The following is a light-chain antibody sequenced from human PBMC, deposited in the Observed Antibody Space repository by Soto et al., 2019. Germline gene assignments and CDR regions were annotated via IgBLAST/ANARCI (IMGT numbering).Light chain of an antibody. CDR3: LLSYNGHYV. J-gene: IGLJ1*01. CDR1: TGAVTNGHY. V-gene: IGLV7-46*01. Sequence: QSVVTHEPSLTVSPGGTVTLTCGSSTGAVTNGHYPYWFQQKPGQAPRTLIYDTTNRHSWTPARFSGSLLGGKAALTLSGAQPEHEAEYYCLLSYNGHYVFGTGTKVTVL. CDR2: DTT.